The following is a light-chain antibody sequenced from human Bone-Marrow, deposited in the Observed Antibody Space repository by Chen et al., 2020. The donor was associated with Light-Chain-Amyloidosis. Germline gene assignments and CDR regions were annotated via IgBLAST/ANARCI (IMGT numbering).Light chain of an antibody. CDR3: MIWPSYA. V-gene: IGLV5-37*01. Sequence: QPVLTQPPYSSASLGESARLTFTLPSDINVATYTIYWYQQKAGSPPRYLLYYYSDSDKGQGSGVPSRFSGSKDASANAGVLLISGLQSDDEADYYCMIWPSYAFGSGTQVTVL. CDR2: YYSDSDK. J-gene: IGLJ1*01. CDR1: SDINVATYT.